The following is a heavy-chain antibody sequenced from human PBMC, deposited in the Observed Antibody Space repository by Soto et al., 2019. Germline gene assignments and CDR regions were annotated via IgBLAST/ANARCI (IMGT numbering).Heavy chain of an antibody. CDR1: AGSIGSGFYY. J-gene: IGHJ6*03. CDR3: ARGTYYFYMDF. CDR2: IYSRGNT. V-gene: IGHV4-31*01. Sequence: QVQLQESGPGLVKPSQTLSLTCTVSAGSIGSGFYYWSWIRQHPGKGLEWIGYIYSRGNTYSNPSLKSPVTISLDTSANQFPLSLSSVTAADTAVYYCARGTYYFYMDFWGKWTTITVSS.